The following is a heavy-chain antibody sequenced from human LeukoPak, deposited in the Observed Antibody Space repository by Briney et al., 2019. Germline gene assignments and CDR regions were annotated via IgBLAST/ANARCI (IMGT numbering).Heavy chain of an antibody. CDR1: GYTFTSYD. CDR3: ARDWGVPAASRFFWFDP. D-gene: IGHD2-2*01. CDR2: MNPNSGNT. V-gene: IGHV1-8*01. Sequence: GASVKVSCKASGYTFTSYDINWVRQATGQGLEWMGWMNPNSGNTGYAQKFQGRVTMTRNTSISTAYMELSSLRSEDTAVYYCARDWGVPAASRFFWFDPWGQGTLVTVSS. J-gene: IGHJ5*02.